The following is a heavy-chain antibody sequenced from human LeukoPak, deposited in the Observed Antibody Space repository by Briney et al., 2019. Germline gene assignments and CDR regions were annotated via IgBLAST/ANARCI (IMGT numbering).Heavy chain of an antibody. D-gene: IGHD2-21*01. J-gene: IGHJ6*03. V-gene: IGHV1-69*05. CDR3: ARNEQLFRHSDYYYYMDV. Sequence: SVKVSCKASGGTFSSYAISWVRQAPGQGLEWMGGIMPIFGTANYAQKFQGRVTITTDESTSTAYMELSSLRSEDTAVYYCARNEQLFRHSDYYYYMDVWGKGTTVTVSS. CDR2: IMPIFGTA. CDR1: GGTFSSYA.